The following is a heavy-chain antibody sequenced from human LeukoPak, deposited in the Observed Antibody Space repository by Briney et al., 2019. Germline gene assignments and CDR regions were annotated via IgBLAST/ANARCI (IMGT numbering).Heavy chain of an antibody. CDR1: GYTFTGYN. J-gene: IGHJ4*02. CDR3: ASEEGSRCYDY. CDR2: INPNSGGT. V-gene: IGHV1-2*02. Sequence: ASVRVSCKASGYTFTGYNIHWVLQAPGQGLEWMGWINPNSGGTHYAQKFQGRVTMHRDTSITTDYMDLSRLRCDEPAVYYCASEEGSRCYDYWGQGTMVTVSS. D-gene: IGHD6-19*01.